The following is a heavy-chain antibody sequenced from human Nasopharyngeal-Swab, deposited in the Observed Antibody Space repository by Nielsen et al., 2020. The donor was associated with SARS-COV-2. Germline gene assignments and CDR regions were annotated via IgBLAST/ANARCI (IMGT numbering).Heavy chain of an antibody. CDR2: ISYDGSNQ. CDR1: GFNFHTYA. V-gene: IGHV3-30*04. J-gene: IGHJ6*02. D-gene: IGHD4-17*01. CDR3: ARGKDGVYYYYGMDV. Sequence: GESLKISCVASGFNFHTYALHWVRQAPGKGLEWVAIISYDGSNQFYEDSVKGRFTVSRDNSKNTLYLQMSSLTREDTAIYYCARGKDGVYYYYGMDVWGQGTTVTVSS.